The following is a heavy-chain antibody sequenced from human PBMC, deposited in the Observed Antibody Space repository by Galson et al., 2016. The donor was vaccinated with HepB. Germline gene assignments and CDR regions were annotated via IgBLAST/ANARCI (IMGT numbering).Heavy chain of an antibody. CDR3: AKDFGSNWVYYFHY. D-gene: IGHD1-26*01. J-gene: IGHJ4*02. CDR1: GFSFSNYA. Sequence: SLRLSCAASGFSFSNYAMNWVRQAPGKGLEWVSVVTASGHDTYYADSVKGRFTISRDNSKNSLYLEMNSLRAEDTAVYYWAKDFGSNWVYYFHYWGQGTLVTVSS. CDR2: VTASGHDT. V-gene: IGHV3-23*01.